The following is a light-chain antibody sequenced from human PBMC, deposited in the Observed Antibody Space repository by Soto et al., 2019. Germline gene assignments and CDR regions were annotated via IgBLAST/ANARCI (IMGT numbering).Light chain of an antibody. J-gene: IGKJ2*01. CDR3: QQYNNWPPYT. V-gene: IGKV3-15*01. CDR2: DAS. CDR1: QSVSSG. Sequence: IVMTQSPATLSVSPGERAILSCRASQSVSSGLAWYQQKPGQAPRLLIYDASTRATGIPARFSGSGSGTEFTLTISSLQSEDFAVYYCQQYNNWPPYTFGQGTKLEIK.